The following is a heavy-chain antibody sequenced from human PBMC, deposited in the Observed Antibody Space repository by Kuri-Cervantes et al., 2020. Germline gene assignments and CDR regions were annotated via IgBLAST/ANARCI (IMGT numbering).Heavy chain of an antibody. Sequence: ASVKVSCKASGYTFTSYGISWVRQAPGQGLEWMGWISAYNGDTNYAQKFQGRVTITADESTSTAYMELSSLRSEDTAVYYCARGTTVTSTSDAFDIWGQGTVVTVSS. D-gene: IGHD4-17*01. V-gene: IGHV1-18*01. CDR3: ARGTTVTSTSDAFDI. CDR2: ISAYNGDT. CDR1: GYTFTSYG. J-gene: IGHJ3*02.